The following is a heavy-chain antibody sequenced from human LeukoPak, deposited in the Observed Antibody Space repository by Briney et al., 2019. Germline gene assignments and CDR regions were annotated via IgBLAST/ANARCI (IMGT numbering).Heavy chain of an antibody. CDR2: ILSSGST. Sequence: SETLSLTCSVSGDSISNYYWNWIRQSPGEGLEWIGYILSSGSTHHNPSLASRISLSMDPSKNQSSLKLSSVIAADTAVYYCARRVISEFSIDKGNWLDPWGQGTLVTVSS. D-gene: IGHD3-3*02. J-gene: IGHJ5*02. CDR1: GDSISNYY. CDR3: ARRVISEFSIDKGNWLDP. V-gene: IGHV4-4*09.